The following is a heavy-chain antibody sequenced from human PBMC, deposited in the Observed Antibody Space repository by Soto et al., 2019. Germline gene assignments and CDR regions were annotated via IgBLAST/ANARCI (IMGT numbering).Heavy chain of an antibody. Sequence: ASVKVSYKASGYTFTSYDINWVRQATGQGLEWMGWMNPNSGNTGYAQKFQGRVTMTRNTSISTAYMELSSLRSEDTAVYYCARGRGGNYDFWSGYRDGMDVWGQGTTVTVSS. CDR3: ARGRGGNYDFWSGYRDGMDV. CDR1: GYTFTSYD. CDR2: MNPNSGNT. D-gene: IGHD3-3*01. V-gene: IGHV1-8*01. J-gene: IGHJ6*02.